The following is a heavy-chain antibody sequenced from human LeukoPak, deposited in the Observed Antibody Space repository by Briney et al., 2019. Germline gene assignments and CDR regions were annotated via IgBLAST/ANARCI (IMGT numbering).Heavy chain of an antibody. CDR2: INPSGGST. Sequence: ASVRDSCKASGYTFTTYYMHWVRPAPGQGLEWMGIINPSGGSTGYAQKFQGRVTMTRDTSTSTVYMELSSLRSEDTAVYYCATSETVGTTTGRRVLDYWGQGTLVTVSS. J-gene: IGHJ4*02. CDR3: ATSETVGTTTGRRVLDY. CDR1: GYTFTTYY. D-gene: IGHD1-26*01. V-gene: IGHV1-46*01.